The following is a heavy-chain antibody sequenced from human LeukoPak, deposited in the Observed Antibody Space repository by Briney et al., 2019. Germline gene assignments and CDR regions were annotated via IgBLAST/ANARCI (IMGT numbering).Heavy chain of an antibody. Sequence: RPGRSLRLSCAASGFTFSSYAMHWVRQAPGKGLEWVAVISHDGSNKYYADSVKGRFTISRDNSKNTLYLQMNSLRAEDTAVYYCARDGAAWYYYYGMDVWGQGTTVTVSS. CDR3: ARDGAAWYYYYGMDV. J-gene: IGHJ6*02. CDR1: GFTFSSYA. V-gene: IGHV3-30-3*01. CDR2: ISHDGSNK. D-gene: IGHD1-26*01.